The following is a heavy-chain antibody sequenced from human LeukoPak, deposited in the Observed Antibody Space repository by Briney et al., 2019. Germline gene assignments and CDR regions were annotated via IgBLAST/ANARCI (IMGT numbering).Heavy chain of an antibody. V-gene: IGHV3-33*01. Sequence: GGSLRLSCAASGFTFSSYGMHWVRQAPGKGLEWVAVIWYDGSNKYYADSVKGRFTISRDNSKNTLYLQMNSLRAEDTAVYYCARDLAVADLAVDYWGQGTLVTVSS. CDR1: GFTFSSYG. J-gene: IGHJ4*02. CDR2: IWYDGSNK. D-gene: IGHD6-19*01. CDR3: ARDLAVADLAVDY.